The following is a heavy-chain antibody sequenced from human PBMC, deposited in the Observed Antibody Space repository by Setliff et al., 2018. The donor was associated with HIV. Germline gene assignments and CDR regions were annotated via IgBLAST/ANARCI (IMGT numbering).Heavy chain of an antibody. D-gene: IGHD3-10*01. Sequence: GGSLRLSCAASGFTFSNYAMSWVRQAPGKGLEWVSGISDSGGNTYYTDSVKGRFTISRDNFKNTLYLQMDSLRAEDTALYYCAKERLYGSGRAFDYWGQGTLVTVSS. J-gene: IGHJ4*02. V-gene: IGHV3-23*01. CDR1: GFTFSNYA. CDR3: AKERLYGSGRAFDY. CDR2: ISDSGGNT.